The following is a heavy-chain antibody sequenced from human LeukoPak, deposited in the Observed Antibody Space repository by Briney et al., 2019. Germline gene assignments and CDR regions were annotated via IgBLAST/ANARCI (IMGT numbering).Heavy chain of an antibody. Sequence: GRSLRLSCAASGFTFSSYAMHWVRQAPGKGLEWVAVISYDGSNKYYADSVKGRFTISRDNSKNTLYLQMNSLRAEDTAVYYCAKVGITMIVVVTYYFDYWGQGTLVTVSS. CDR1: GFTFSSYA. D-gene: IGHD3-22*01. J-gene: IGHJ4*02. CDR3: AKVGITMIVVVTYYFDY. CDR2: ISYDGSNK. V-gene: IGHV3-30-3*01.